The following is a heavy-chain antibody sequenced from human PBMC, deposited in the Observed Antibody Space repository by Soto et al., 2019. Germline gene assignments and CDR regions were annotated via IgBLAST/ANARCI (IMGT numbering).Heavy chain of an antibody. Sequence: GGSLRLSCAASGFTFSSYAMSWVRQAPGKGLEWVSAISGSGGSTYYADSVKGRFTISRDNSKNTLYLQMNSLRAEDTAVYYCAKGGFSPDYDFWSGYYPYTRYNWFDPWGQGTLVTVSS. CDR1: GFTFSSYA. D-gene: IGHD3-3*01. CDR2: ISGSGGST. CDR3: AKGGFSPDYDFWSGYYPYTRYNWFDP. V-gene: IGHV3-23*01. J-gene: IGHJ5*02.